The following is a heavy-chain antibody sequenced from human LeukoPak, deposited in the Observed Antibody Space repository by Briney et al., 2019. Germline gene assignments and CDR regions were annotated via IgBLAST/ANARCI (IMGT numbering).Heavy chain of an antibody. J-gene: IGHJ4*02. D-gene: IGHD3-16*01. CDR3: ARDGWGGYLDS. CDR1: GFTFSDYW. CDR2: INQDGGGK. Sequence: PGGSLRLSCAASGFTFSDYWLSWVRQAPGKGLEWVTNINQDGGGKYYVDSVNGRFTISRDNAKNSLYLQLNSLRAEHTAVYYCARDGWGGYLDSWGQGTLVTVSS. V-gene: IGHV3-7*01.